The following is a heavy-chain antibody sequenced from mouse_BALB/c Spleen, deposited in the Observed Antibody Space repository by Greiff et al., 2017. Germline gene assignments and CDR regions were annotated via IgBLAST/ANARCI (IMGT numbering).Heavy chain of an antibody. D-gene: IGHD2-10*01. V-gene: IGHV2-9*02. CDR2: IWAGGST. CDR1: GFSLTSYG. J-gene: IGHJ1*01. Sequence: VKLQESGPGLVAPSQSLSITCTVSGFSLTSYGVHWVRQPPGKGLEWLGVIWAGGSTNYNSALMSRLSISKDNSKSQVFLKMNSLQTDDTAMYYCARDGAYYGKVGWYFDVWGAGTTVTVSS. CDR3: ARDGAYYGKVGWYFDV.